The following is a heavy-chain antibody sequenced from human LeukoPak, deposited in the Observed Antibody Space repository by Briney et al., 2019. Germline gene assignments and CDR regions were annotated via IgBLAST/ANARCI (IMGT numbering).Heavy chain of an antibody. D-gene: IGHD3-10*01. CDR2: IYYSGST. Sequence: MSSETLSLTCTVSGGSISSYYWSWIRQPPGKGLEWIGYIYYSGSTNYNPSLKSRVTISVDTSRNQFSLKLSSVTAADTAVYYCARYYGSGSYHYYGMDVWGQGTTVTVSS. CDR1: GGSISSYY. CDR3: ARYYGSGSYHYYGMDV. J-gene: IGHJ6*02. V-gene: IGHV4-59*01.